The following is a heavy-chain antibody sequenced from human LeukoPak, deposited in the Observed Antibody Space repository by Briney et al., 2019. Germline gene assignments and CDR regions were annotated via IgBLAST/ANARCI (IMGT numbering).Heavy chain of an antibody. D-gene: IGHD3-9*01. CDR1: GDSISSGSYY. J-gene: IGHJ3*02. Sequence: SETLSLTCTVSGDSISSGSYYWSWIRQPAGEGLEWIGRIYSSGRTHYSPSLKSRVAISVDTSKNRFSLRLSSVTAADTAVYYCARELRYFDWLPGPNDAFDIWGQGTMVTVSS. CDR2: IYSSGRT. V-gene: IGHV4-61*02. CDR3: ARELRYFDWLPGPNDAFDI.